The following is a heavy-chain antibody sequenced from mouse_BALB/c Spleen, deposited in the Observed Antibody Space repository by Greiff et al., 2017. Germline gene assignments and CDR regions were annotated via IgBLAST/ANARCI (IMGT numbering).Heavy chain of an antibody. CDR1: GFTFTDYY. J-gene: IGHJ4*01. V-gene: IGHV7-3*02. CDR2: IRTKANGYTT. D-gene: IGHD2-14*01. CDR3: ARDRRYGDGYAMDY. Sequence: EVHLVESGGGLVQPGGSLRLSCATSGFTFTDYYMSWVRQPPGKALEWLGFIRTKANGYTTEYSASVKGRFTISRDNSQSILYLQMNTLRAEDSATYYCARDRRYGDGYAMDYGGQGTSVTVSS.